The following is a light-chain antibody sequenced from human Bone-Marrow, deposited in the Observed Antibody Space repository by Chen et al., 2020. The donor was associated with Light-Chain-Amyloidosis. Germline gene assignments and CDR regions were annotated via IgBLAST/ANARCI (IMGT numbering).Light chain of an antibody. CDR3: QVWDRSSDRPV. J-gene: IGLJ3*02. Sequence: SYVLTQPSSVSAAPGQTATIACGGNNIGSTSVHWYQQTPGQAPLLVVYDDSDRPSGIPERLSGSNSGNTATLTISSVEAGDEADYYCQVWDRSSDRPVFGGGTKLTVL. V-gene: IGLV3-21*02. CDR2: DDS. CDR1: NIGSTS.